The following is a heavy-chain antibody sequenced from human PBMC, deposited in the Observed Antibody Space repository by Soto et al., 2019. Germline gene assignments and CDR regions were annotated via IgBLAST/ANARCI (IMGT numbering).Heavy chain of an antibody. CDR2: LSWHGVTI. D-gene: IGHD3-22*01. V-gene: IGHV3-9*01. Sequence: EVQLVESGGDLVQPGRSLRLSCAASGFTFDDYAMHWVRQVPGKGLQWVSGLSWHGVTIGYAASVKGRFTISRAHAKKSLYLHMNGLRPDDTALYYWAASRAYDSSDYSGFHYGMDVWGLGTTVAVSS. CDR1: GFTFDDYA. CDR3: AASRAYDSSDYSGFHYGMDV. J-gene: IGHJ6*02.